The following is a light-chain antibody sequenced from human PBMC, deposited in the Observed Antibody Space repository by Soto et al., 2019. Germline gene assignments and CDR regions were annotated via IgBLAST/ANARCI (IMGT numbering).Light chain of an antibody. V-gene: IGKV1-5*03. Sequence: DIQMTQYPSTLSASVGDRVIITCRASQSISRGLAGYQQKPGKAPKLLIYGASSLDSGVPSRFSGSGYGPEFTLTISSLQPDDFATYYYHRYDGYSALTFGGGTKVEI. J-gene: IGKJ4*01. CDR2: GAS. CDR1: QSISRG. CDR3: HRYDGYSALT.